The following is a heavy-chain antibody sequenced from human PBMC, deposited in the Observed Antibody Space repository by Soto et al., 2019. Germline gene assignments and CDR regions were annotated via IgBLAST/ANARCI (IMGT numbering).Heavy chain of an antibody. CDR3: ASSKAGYKYYYYMDV. CDR2: ISWNSGSI. Sequence: DVQLVESGGGLVQPGRSLRLSCAASGFTFDDYAMHWVRQAPGKGLEWVSGISWNSGSIGYADSVKGRFTISRDNAKNSLYLQMNSLRAEDTALYYCASSKAGYKYYYYMDVWGKGTTVTVSS. CDR1: GFTFDDYA. V-gene: IGHV3-9*01. J-gene: IGHJ6*03.